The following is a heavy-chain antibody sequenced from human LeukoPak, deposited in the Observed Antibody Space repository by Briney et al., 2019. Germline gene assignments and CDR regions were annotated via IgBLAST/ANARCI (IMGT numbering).Heavy chain of an antibody. CDR2: ISYDGSNK. CDR1: GFTFSSYA. J-gene: IGHJ6*02. Sequence: PGGSLRLSCAASGFTFSSYAMHWVRQAPGKGLEWVAVISYDGSNKYYADSVKGRFTISRDNSKNTLYLQMNSLRAEDTAVYYCAREFSNEGLLYGYYYYGMDVWGQGTTVTVSS. V-gene: IGHV3-30-3*01. CDR3: AREFSNEGLLYGYYYYGMDV. D-gene: IGHD2-2*02.